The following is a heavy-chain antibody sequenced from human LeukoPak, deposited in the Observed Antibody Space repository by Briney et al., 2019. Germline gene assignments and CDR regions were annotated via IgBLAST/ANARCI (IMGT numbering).Heavy chain of an antibody. V-gene: IGHV4-39*01. D-gene: IGHD3-22*01. Sequence: SETLSLTCTVSGGSISSRSYYWGWIRQPPGKGLEWIGIIYYSGSTYSNPSLRSRVTISVDTSKNQFSLKLSSVTAADTAVYYCARHTYYYDSLLLLFDYWGQGTLVTVSS. CDR2: IYYSGST. J-gene: IGHJ4*02. CDR1: GGSISSRSYY. CDR3: ARHTYYYDSLLLLFDY.